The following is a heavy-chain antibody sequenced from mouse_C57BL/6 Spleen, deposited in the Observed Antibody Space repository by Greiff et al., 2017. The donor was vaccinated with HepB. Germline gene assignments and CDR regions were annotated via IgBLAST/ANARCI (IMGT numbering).Heavy chain of an antibody. CDR2: IDPANGNT. D-gene: IGHD2-4*01. V-gene: IGHV14-3*01. CDR1: GFNIKNTY. J-gene: IGHJ1*03. CDR3: ARSRDYDWYFDV. Sequence: EVKLMESVAEVVRPGASVKLSCTASGFNIKNTYMHWVKQRPEQGLEWIGRIDPANGNTKYAPKFQGKATITADTSSNTAYLQLSSLTSEDTAIYYCARSRDYDWYFDVWGTGTTVTVSS.